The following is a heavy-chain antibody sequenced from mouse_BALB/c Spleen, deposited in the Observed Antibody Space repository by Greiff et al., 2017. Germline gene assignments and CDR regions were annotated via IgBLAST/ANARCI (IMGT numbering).Heavy chain of an antibody. CDR3: ARGPDGYYYFDY. Sequence: EVKVVESGGGLVKPGGSLKLSCAASGFTFSDYYMYWVRQTPEKRLEWVATISDGGSYTYYPDSVKGRFTISRDNAKNNLYLQMSSLKSEDTAMYYCARGPDGYYYFDYWGQGTTLTVSS. CDR1: GFTFSDYY. J-gene: IGHJ2*01. D-gene: IGHD2-3*01. CDR2: ISDGGSYT. V-gene: IGHV5-4*02.